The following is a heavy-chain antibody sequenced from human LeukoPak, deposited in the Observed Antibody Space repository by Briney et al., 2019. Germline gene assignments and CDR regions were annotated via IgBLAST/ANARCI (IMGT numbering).Heavy chain of an antibody. Sequence: GGSLRLSCAASGFTFRSYAMSWVRQAPGKGLEWVSALSSSGDTTYYADSVKGRFTISRDNSKNTLYLQMNSLRAEDTAVYYCARDNDWAFHYWGQGTLVTVSS. J-gene: IGHJ4*02. D-gene: IGHD3-9*01. CDR1: GFTFRSYA. V-gene: IGHV3-23*01. CDR2: LSSSGDTT. CDR3: ARDNDWAFHY.